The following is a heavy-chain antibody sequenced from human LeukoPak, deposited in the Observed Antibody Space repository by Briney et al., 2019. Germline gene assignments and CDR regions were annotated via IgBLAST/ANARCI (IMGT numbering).Heavy chain of an antibody. CDR3: ARVGVGRGESSSWYFLVDY. D-gene: IGHD6-13*01. J-gene: IGHJ4*02. CDR1: GYSFTSFY. CDR2: INAGGGSP. Sequence: ASVKVSCKASGYSFTSFYIHWVRQAPGQGLEWMGIINAGGGSPRYAQKFQGRVTMTRDTSTSTVFMELSSLRSEDTAVYYCARVGVGRGESSSWYFLVDYWGQGTLVTVSS. V-gene: IGHV1-46*01.